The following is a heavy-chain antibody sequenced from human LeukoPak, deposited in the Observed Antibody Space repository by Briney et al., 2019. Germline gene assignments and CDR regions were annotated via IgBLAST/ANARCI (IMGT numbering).Heavy chain of an antibody. V-gene: IGHV3-11*01. CDR2: ISPSTSTI. CDR1: RFIFSDYY. J-gene: IGHJ4*02. D-gene: IGHD2-2*03. CDR3: AKDLRTGYCSSTSCPRDYFDY. Sequence: GGSLRLSCAASRFIFSDYYMSWIRQAPGKGLEWVSCISPSTSTIYYADSVRGRFTVSRDNAKNSLYLQMNSLRAEDTAVYYCAKDLRTGYCSSTSCPRDYFDYWGQGTLVTVSS.